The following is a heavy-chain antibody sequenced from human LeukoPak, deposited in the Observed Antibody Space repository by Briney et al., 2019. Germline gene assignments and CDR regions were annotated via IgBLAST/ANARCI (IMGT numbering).Heavy chain of an antibody. V-gene: IGHV4-34*01. CDR3: ARGPSSFGVVMGYFDY. CDR1: GGSISSYY. Sequence: SETLSLTCTVSGGSISSYYWSWIRQPPGKGLEWIGEINHSGSTNYNPSLKSRVTISVDTSKNQFSLKLSSVTAADTAVYYCARGPSSFGVVMGYFDYWGQGTLVTVSS. J-gene: IGHJ4*02. CDR2: INHSGST. D-gene: IGHD3-3*01.